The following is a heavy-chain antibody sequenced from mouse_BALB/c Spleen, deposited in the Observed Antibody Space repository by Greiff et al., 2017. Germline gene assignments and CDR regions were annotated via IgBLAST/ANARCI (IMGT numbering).Heavy chain of an antibody. CDR3: ARGDDVYFDY. CDR2: IYPGNVNT. Sequence: QVQLQQSGPELVKPGASVRISCKASGYTFTSYYIHWVKQRPGQGLEWIGWIYPGNVNTKYNEKFKGKATLTADKSSSTAYMQLSSLTSEDSAVCFCARGDDVYFDYWGQGTTLTVSS. CDR1: GYTFTSYY. J-gene: IGHJ2*01. V-gene: IGHV1S56*01.